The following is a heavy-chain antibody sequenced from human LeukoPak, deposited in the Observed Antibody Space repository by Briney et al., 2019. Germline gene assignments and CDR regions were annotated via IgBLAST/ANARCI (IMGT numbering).Heavy chain of an antibody. Sequence: SETLSLTCTVSGGSISSGGYYWSWIPQPPGKGLEWIGYIYHSGSIYYNPSLKSRVTISVDRSKNQFSLKLSSVTAADTAVYYCARMVVAATNWFDPWGQGTLVTVSS. D-gene: IGHD2-15*01. J-gene: IGHJ5*02. CDR1: GGSISSGGYY. CDR3: ARMVVAATNWFDP. CDR2: IYHSGSI. V-gene: IGHV4-30-2*01.